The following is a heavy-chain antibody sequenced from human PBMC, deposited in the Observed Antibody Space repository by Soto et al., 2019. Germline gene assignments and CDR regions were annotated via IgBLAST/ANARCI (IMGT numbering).Heavy chain of an antibody. D-gene: IGHD2-15*01. CDR1: GFTFRSYS. V-gene: IGHV3-21*01. Sequence: EVQLVESGGGLVKPGGSLRLSCAASGFTFRSYSMNWVRQAPGKWLEWVSSISSTSDYIYYADSVKGRFTISRDNAKNSLYLQMNSLRAEDTAVYYCARDVSFCSGGSCYATYAFDIWGQGTMVTVSS. J-gene: IGHJ3*02. CDR2: ISSTSDYI. CDR3: ARDVSFCSGGSCYATYAFDI.